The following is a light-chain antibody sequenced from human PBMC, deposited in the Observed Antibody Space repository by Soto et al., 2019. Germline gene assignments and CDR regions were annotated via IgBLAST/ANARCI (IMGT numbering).Light chain of an antibody. V-gene: IGLV2-14*01. CDR2: EVS. J-gene: IGLJ3*02. CDR3: SSYTSSNTWV. CDR1: SSDVGGHKY. Sequence: QSALTQPASVSGSPGQSITISCTGTSSDVGGHKYVSWHQQNPGTTPKLMIYEVSNRPSDVSYRFSGSKSGNTASLTISGLQADDEAVYYCSSYTSSNTWVFGGGTKLTVL.